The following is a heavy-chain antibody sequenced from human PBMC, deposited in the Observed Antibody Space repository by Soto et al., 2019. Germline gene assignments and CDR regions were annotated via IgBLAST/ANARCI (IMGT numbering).Heavy chain of an antibody. CDR1: VFTFGDYA. CDR3: TREPYYYDSSGSPYYFDY. CDR2: IRSKAYGGTT. D-gene: IGHD3-22*01. Sequence: GSLRISCTASVFTFGDYAMSWFRQAPGKGLEWVGFIRSKAYGGTTEYAASVKGRFTISRDDSKSIAYLQMNSLKTEDTAVYYCTREPYYYDSSGSPYYFDYWGQGTLVTVSS. V-gene: IGHV3-49*03. J-gene: IGHJ4*02.